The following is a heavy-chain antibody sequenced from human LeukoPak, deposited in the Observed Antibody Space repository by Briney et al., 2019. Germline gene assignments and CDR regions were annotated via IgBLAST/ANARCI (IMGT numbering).Heavy chain of an antibody. V-gene: IGHV4-34*01. CDR3: AYNRNFALDN. D-gene: IGHD1-14*01. CDR2: INHSGST. J-gene: IGHJ4*02. Sequence: SETLSLTCAVYGGSFSGYYWSWIRQPPGKGLEWIGEINHSGSTNYNPSLKSRVTISVDTSKNQFSLKLSSVTAADTAVYYCAYNRNFALDNWGQGTLVTVSS. CDR1: GGSFSGYY.